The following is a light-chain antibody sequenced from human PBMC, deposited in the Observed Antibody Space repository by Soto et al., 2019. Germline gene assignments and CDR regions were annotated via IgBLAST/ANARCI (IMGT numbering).Light chain of an antibody. Sequence: QSALTQPASVSGSPGQSITISCTGTSSDVGAYNYVSWYQQHPGKAPKLMIYGVSNRPSGISNRFSGSKSGNTASLTIAGLQPEDEADYYFNSYAGNIGYVFGTGTKPTVL. CDR1: SSDVGAYNY. J-gene: IGLJ1*01. CDR3: NSYAGNIGYV. V-gene: IGLV2-14*03. CDR2: GVS.